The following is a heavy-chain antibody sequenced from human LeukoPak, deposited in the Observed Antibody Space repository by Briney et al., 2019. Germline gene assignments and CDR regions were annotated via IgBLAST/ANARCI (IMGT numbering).Heavy chain of an antibody. CDR2: ISYDGSNK. D-gene: IGHD5-18*01. CDR1: GFTFSSYA. CDR3: ARDWAAMGNLGY. J-gene: IGHJ4*02. Sequence: PGGSLRLSCAASGFTFSSYAMHWVRQAPGKGLEWVAVISYDGSNKYYADSVKGRVTISRDNSKNTLYLQMNSLRAEDTAVYYCARDWAAMGNLGYWGQGTLVTVSS. V-gene: IGHV3-30-3*01.